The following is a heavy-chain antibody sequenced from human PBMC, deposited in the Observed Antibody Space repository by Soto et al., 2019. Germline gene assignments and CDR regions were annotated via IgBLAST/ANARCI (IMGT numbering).Heavy chain of an antibody. Sequence: PSETLSLTCTVSGGSISSGGYYWSWIRQHPGKGLEWIGYIYYSGSTYYNPSLKSRVTISVDTSKNQFPLKLSSVTAADTAVYYCARDQLRSSSWYSGHDAFDIWGQGTMVTVSS. V-gene: IGHV4-31*03. CDR1: GGSISSGGYY. CDR2: IYYSGST. CDR3: ARDQLRSSSWYSGHDAFDI. J-gene: IGHJ3*02. D-gene: IGHD6-13*01.